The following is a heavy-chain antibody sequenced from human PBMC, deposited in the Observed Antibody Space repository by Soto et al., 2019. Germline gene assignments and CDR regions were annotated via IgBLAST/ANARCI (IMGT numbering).Heavy chain of an antibody. D-gene: IGHD6-25*01. J-gene: IGHJ6*02. V-gene: IGHV3-23*01. CDR3: AKDGGLYGGYYYYYYGMDV. Sequence: VGSLRLSGAASGFTFSSYAMSWVRQARGKGLEWVSAISGSGGSTYYADSVKGRFTISRDNSKNTLYLQMNSLRAEDTAVYYCAKDGGLYGGYYYYYYGMDVWGQGTTVTVSS. CDR1: GFTFSSYA. CDR2: ISGSGGST.